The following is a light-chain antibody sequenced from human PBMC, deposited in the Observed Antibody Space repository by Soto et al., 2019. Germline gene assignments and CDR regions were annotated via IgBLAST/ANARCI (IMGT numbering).Light chain of an antibody. J-gene: IGKJ4*01. Sequence: DIQMTQSPSSLSASVGDRVTSTCRASQSISSYLNWYQQKPGKAPKLLIYAASSLQSGVPSRFSGSGSGTDFTPTISTLQPEDFATYYCQQSYSTPLTFGGGIKVEIK. CDR3: QQSYSTPLT. V-gene: IGKV1-39*01. CDR2: AAS. CDR1: QSISSY.